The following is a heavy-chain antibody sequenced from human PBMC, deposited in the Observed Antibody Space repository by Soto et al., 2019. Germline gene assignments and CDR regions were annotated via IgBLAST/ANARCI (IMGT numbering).Heavy chain of an antibody. D-gene: IGHD6-6*01. J-gene: IGHJ4*02. Sequence: GESLKISCKGSVYTFISYWIGWVRQMPGKGLEWMGIIYPGDSDTRYSPSFQGQVTISADKPTSTAYLQWNGLKASDTAIYYCARIIAASGTGFDYWGQGTLVTVSS. CDR2: IYPGDSDT. CDR1: VYTFISYW. CDR3: ARIIAASGTGFDY. V-gene: IGHV5-51*01.